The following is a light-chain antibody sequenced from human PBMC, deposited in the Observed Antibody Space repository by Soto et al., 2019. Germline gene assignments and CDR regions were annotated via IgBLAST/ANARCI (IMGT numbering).Light chain of an antibody. J-gene: IGKJ2*01. CDR2: DIS. Sequence: EIVLTQSPGTLSLSPGERATLSCRASQSVSSGYLAWYQLKPGQAPRLLIYDISRRSAGIPDRFSASGSGTDFTLTISGVEHEDFAVYYCQQFDNSLYTFGQGTKLAI. CDR1: QSVSSGY. V-gene: IGKV3-20*01. CDR3: QQFDNSLYT.